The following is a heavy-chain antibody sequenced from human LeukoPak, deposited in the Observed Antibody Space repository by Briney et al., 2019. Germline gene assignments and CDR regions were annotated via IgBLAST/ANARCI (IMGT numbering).Heavy chain of an antibody. CDR1: GGSISSGDYY. V-gene: IGHV4-30-4*01. CDR2: IYYSGST. Sequence: SQTLSLTCTVSGGSISSGDYYWSWIRQPPGKGLEWIGYIYYSGSTYYNPSLKSRVTISVDTSKNQFSLKVSSVTAADTAVYYCAREDCSGGSCYSKRYYYGMDVWGQGTTVTVSS. J-gene: IGHJ6*02. CDR3: AREDCSGGSCYSKRYYYGMDV. D-gene: IGHD2-15*01.